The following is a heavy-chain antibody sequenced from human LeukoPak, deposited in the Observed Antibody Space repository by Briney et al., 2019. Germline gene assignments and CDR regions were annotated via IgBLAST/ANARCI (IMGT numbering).Heavy chain of an antibody. CDR3: ATSSYSSSWYVFYYGMDG. D-gene: IGHD6-13*01. CDR1: GFTFSSYG. Sequence: PGGSLRLSCAASGFTFSSYGMHWVRQAPGKGLEWVAVISYDGSNKYYADSVKGRFTISRDNSKNTLYPQMNSLRAEDTAVYYCATSSYSSSWYVFYYGMDGWGKGNTVTVSS. CDR2: ISYDGSNK. V-gene: IGHV3-30*03. J-gene: IGHJ6*04.